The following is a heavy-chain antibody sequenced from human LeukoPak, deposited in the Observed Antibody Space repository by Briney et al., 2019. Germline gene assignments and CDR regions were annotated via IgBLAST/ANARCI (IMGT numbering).Heavy chain of an antibody. Sequence: GVSLRLSCAASGFTFSSYALSWVRQAPGKGLEWVSAISNTGGSTYYADSVKGRFTISGDNSKTTVYLQMNSLRAEDMAVYYCAKGSPTGLQYFDWLSMPFDSWGQGTLVSVSS. CDR3: AKGSPTGLQYFDWLSMPFDS. V-gene: IGHV3-23*01. D-gene: IGHD3-9*01. J-gene: IGHJ4*02. CDR1: GFTFSSYA. CDR2: ISNTGGST.